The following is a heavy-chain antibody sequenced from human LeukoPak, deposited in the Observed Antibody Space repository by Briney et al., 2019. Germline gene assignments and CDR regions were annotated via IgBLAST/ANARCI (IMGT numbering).Heavy chain of an antibody. CDR2: IIPIFGTA. J-gene: IGHJ3*02. CDR1: GGTFSSYA. Sequence: ASVKVSCKASGGTFSSYAISWVRQAPGQGLEWMGGIIPIFGTANYAQKFQGRVTITADESTSTAYMELSSLRSEDTAVFYCARGPMIGNGAFDICGQGTMVTASS. CDR3: ARGPMIGNGAFDI. D-gene: IGHD3-22*01. V-gene: IGHV1-69*01.